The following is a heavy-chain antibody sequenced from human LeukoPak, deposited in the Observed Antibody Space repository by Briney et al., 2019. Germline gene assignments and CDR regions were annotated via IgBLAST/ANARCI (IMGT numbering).Heavy chain of an antibody. Sequence: PSETLSLTCTVSGGSISSYYWSWIRQPPGKGLEWIGYIYYSGSTSYNPSLKSRVTILVDTSKNQFSLKLSSVTAADTAVYHCARHSAGVGLDYWGQGTLVTVSS. D-gene: IGHD2-15*01. J-gene: IGHJ4*02. V-gene: IGHV4-59*08. CDR2: IYYSGST. CDR1: GGSISSYY. CDR3: ARHSAGVGLDY.